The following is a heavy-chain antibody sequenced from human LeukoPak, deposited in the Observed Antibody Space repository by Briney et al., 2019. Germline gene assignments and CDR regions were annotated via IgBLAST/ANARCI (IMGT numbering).Heavy chain of an antibody. V-gene: IGHV3-23*01. CDR3: AKPPSIAAAGRFFDY. D-gene: IGHD6-13*01. Sequence: GGSLRLSCAVSGITFSSYAMSWVRQAPGKGLEWVSAISGSGGSTYYADSVKGRFTISRDNSKNTLYLQMNSLRAEDTAVYYCAKPPSIAAAGRFFDYWGQGTLVTVSS. CDR2: ISGSGGST. J-gene: IGHJ4*02. CDR1: GITFSSYA.